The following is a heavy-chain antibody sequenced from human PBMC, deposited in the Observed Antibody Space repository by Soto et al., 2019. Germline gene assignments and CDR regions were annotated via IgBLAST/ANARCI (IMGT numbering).Heavy chain of an antibody. V-gene: IGHV3-23*01. CDR1: GFTFSSYA. Sequence: GGSLRLSCAASGFTFSSYAMSWVRQAPGKGLEWVSAISGSGGSTYYADSVKGRFTISRENSKNTLYLQMNSLRAEDTAVYYCAKLFSAHSGTHDYWGQGTLVTVSS. J-gene: IGHJ4*02. CDR3: AKLFSAHSGTHDY. D-gene: IGHD1-1*01. CDR2: ISGSGGST.